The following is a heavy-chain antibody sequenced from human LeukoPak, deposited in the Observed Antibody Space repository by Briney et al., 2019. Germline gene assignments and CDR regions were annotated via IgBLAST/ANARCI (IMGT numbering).Heavy chain of an antibody. V-gene: IGHV3-48*01. D-gene: IGHD6-19*01. CDR2: ISISSSTI. Sequence: GGSLRLSCAASGFTFSSYSMNWVRQAPGKGLEWVSYISISSSTIYYADSVKGRFTISRDNAKNSLYLQMNSLRAEDTAVYYCARDRQWLVQDAFDIWGQGTMVTVSS. CDR1: GFTFSSYS. J-gene: IGHJ3*02. CDR3: ARDRQWLVQDAFDI.